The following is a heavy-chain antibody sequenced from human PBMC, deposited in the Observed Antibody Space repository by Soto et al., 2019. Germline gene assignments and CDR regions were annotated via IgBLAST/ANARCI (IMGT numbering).Heavy chain of an antibody. CDR3: ARGPVVVPAAIYNWFDP. CDR1: GGTFSSYA. J-gene: IGHJ5*02. V-gene: IGHV1-69*13. Sequence: GASVKVSCKASGGTFSSYAISWVRQAPGQELEWMGGIIPIFGTANYAQKFQGRVTITADESTSTAYMELSSLRSEDTAVYYCARGPVVVPAAIYNWFDPWGQGTLVTVSS. CDR2: IIPIFGTA. D-gene: IGHD2-2*02.